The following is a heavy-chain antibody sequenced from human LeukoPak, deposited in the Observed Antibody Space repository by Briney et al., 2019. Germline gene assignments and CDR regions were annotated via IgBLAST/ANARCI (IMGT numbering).Heavy chain of an antibody. CDR1: GGSVSSYY. V-gene: IGHV4-59*02. CDR2: IYYSGIT. J-gene: IGHJ3*02. D-gene: IGHD3-16*01. Sequence: SETLSLTCTVSGGSVSSYYWSWIRQPPGKGLEWIGYIYYSGITNYNPSLMSRVTISVDTSKNQFSLKLSSVTAADTAVYYCARVGGVPLGAFDIWGQGTMVTVSS. CDR3: ARVGGVPLGAFDI.